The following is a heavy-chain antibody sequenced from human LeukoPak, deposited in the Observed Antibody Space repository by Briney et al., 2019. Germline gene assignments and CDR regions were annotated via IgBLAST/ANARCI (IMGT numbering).Heavy chain of an antibody. CDR3: ARERAYSNPHYYYYYYMDV. V-gene: IGHV4-34*01. Sequence: PSETLSLTCAVYGGSLSAYYWTWIRQPPGKGLEWIGEINHGGSTNYNPSLKSRVTISIGTSKNQFSLKLSSVTAADTAVYYCARERAYSNPHYYYYYYMDVWGKGTTVTVSS. J-gene: IGHJ6*03. CDR1: GGSLSAYY. D-gene: IGHD4-11*01. CDR2: INHGGST.